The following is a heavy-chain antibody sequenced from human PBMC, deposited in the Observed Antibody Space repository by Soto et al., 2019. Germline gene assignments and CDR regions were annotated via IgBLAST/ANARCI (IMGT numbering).Heavy chain of an antibody. D-gene: IGHD2-15*01. J-gene: IGHJ5*02. CDR1: GFTFNYAW. V-gene: IGHV3-15*01. CDR2: IRRKADGGTA. Sequence: EVQLVESGGGLVKPGGSLRLSCAASGFTFNYAWMSWVRQAPGRGLEWVGRIRRKADGGTADYTAPVKGRFTVSRDDSKSTFYLQMNSLKSEDTVVSSISTDLGGYCSTTSSYDHRDNWLDPWGQGTMVTVSS. CDR3: STDLGGYCSTTSSYDHRDNWLDP.